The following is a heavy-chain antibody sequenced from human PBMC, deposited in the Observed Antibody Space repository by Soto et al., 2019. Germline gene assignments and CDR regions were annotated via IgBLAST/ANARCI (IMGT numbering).Heavy chain of an antibody. V-gene: IGHV4-39*01. Sequence: KSSETLSLTCTVSGGSISSTTYYWGWIRQPPGKGLEWIGSIYYTGSTYNNPSLERRVIISVDTSKKQFPLKLSSATAADTAVYYCVRLSDRRYFDYWGQGTLVTVSS. CDR1: GGSISSTTYY. CDR2: IYYTGST. CDR3: VRLSDRRYFDY. J-gene: IGHJ4*02. D-gene: IGHD6-6*01.